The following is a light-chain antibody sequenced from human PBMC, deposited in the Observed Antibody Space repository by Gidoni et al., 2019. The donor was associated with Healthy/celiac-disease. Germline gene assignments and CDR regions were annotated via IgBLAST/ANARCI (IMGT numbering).Light chain of an antibody. CDR1: QSVSSSY. CDR2: GAS. J-gene: IGKJ4*01. Sequence: IVLTHSPGTLSSSPRESATSSSRASQSVSSSYLAWYQQKPGQAHRLLINGASSRAAGIPDRFSGSGCGTDFTITISRLEPEDFAVYYCQQYGSSPLTFGGGTKVEIK. V-gene: IGKV3-20*01. CDR3: QQYGSSPLT.